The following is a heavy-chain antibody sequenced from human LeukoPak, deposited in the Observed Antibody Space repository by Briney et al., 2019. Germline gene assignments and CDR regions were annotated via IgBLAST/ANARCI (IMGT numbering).Heavy chain of an antibody. D-gene: IGHD3-16*01. Sequence: ASVKVSCKASGYTFTGYYMHWVRQAPGQGLEWMGWINPNSGGTNCAQKFQGRVTMTRDTSISTAYMELSRLRSDDTAVYYCAEFGGGYSVAFDIWGQGTMVTVSS. CDR1: GYTFTGYY. CDR3: AEFGGGYSVAFDI. CDR2: INPNSGGT. V-gene: IGHV1-2*02. J-gene: IGHJ3*02.